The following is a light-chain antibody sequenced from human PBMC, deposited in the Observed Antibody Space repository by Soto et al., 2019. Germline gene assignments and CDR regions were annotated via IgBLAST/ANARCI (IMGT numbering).Light chain of an antibody. Sequence: QSVLAQPPSASGTPGQRVTISCSGSGFNIAFDTVDWYQQLPGAAPKLLIYSNSQRPLGVPVRFSGSKSGTSASLAISGLQSEDEADYYCAAWDGSVYVFGIGTKVTVL. J-gene: IGLJ1*01. CDR1: GFNIAFDT. V-gene: IGLV1-44*01. CDR2: SNS. CDR3: AAWDGSVYV.